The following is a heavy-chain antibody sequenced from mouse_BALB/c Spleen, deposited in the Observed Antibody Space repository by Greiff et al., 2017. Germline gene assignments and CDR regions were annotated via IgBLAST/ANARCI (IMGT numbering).Heavy chain of an antibody. V-gene: IGHV5-17*02. CDR2: ISSGSSTI. J-gene: IGHJ2*01. CDR3: ARGVTTVVAHFDY. CDR1: GFTFSSFG. D-gene: IGHD1-1*01. Sequence: EVQRVESGGGLVKPGGSLKLSCAASGFTFSSFGMHWVRQAPEKGLEWVAYISSGSSTIYYADTVKGRFTISRDNPKNTLFLQMTSLRSEDTAMYYCARGVTTVVAHFDYWGQGTTLTVSS.